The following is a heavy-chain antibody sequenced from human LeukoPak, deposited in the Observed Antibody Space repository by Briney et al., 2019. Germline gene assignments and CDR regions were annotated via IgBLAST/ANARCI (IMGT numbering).Heavy chain of an antibody. CDR3: ARVWVTMVRGVPDY. Sequence: PGGSLRLSCAASGFTFSIYAMSWVRQAPGKGLEWVSAFSGSGGSTYYADSVKGRFTISRDNAKNSLYLQMNSLRAEDTAVYYCARVWVTMVRGVPDYWGQGTLVTVSS. J-gene: IGHJ4*02. V-gene: IGHV3-23*01. CDR1: GFTFSIYA. D-gene: IGHD3-10*01. CDR2: FSGSGGST.